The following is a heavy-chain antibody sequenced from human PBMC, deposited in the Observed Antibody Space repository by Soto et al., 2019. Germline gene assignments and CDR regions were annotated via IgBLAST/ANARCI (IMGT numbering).Heavy chain of an antibody. CDR3: AKDPRYGPTRNYFDY. D-gene: IGHD5-18*01. V-gene: IGHV3-30*18. CDR2: ISYDGSNK. Sequence: PGGSLRLSCAASGFTFSSYGMHWVRQAPGKGLEWVAVISYDGSNKYYADSVKGRFTISRDNSKNTLYLQMNSLRAEDTVVYYCAKDPRYGPTRNYFDYWGQGTLVTVSS. CDR1: GFTFSSYG. J-gene: IGHJ4*02.